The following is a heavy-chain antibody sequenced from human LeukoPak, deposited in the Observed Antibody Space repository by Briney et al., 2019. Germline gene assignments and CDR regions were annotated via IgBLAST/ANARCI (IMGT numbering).Heavy chain of an antibody. CDR2: IWYDGSEK. D-gene: IGHD6-6*01. Sequence: TGGSLRLSCAASGFTFSQFGMHWVRQAPGKGLEWVAIIWYDGSEKFYGDSVKGRFTISRDNSKNTLYLQMNSLRAEDAAVYYCARDRGTTSSAGYYFDYWGQGTLVTVSS. CDR3: ARDRGTTSSAGYYFDY. CDR1: GFTFSQFG. V-gene: IGHV3-33*01. J-gene: IGHJ4*02.